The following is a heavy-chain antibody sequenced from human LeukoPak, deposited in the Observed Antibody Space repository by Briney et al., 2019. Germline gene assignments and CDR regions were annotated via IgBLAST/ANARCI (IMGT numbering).Heavy chain of an antibody. Sequence: PGGSLRLSRVTSGLTFTNHGFHWLRQDADKGLEWVAFVRNDGFDTYHSNSVKGRFSISRDDSKNTVYLQMNSLRAEDTALYYCARDRGKDYFGDWGQGTQVTVSS. CDR2: VRNDGFDT. V-gene: IGHV3-30*02. J-gene: IGHJ4*02. CDR3: ARDRGKDYFGD. CDR1: GLTFTNHG. D-gene: IGHD4-23*01.